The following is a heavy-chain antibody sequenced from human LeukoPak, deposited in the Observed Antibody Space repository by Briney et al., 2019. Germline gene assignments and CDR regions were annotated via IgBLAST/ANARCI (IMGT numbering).Heavy chain of an antibody. CDR2: ISYDGSNK. V-gene: IGHV3-30*18. D-gene: IGHD3-22*01. CDR1: GFTFSSYG. J-gene: IGHJ4*02. Sequence: PGRSLRLSCAASGFTFSSYGMHWVRQPPAKGLEWVAVISYDGSNKYYADSVKGRFTISRDNSKNTLYLQMNSLRAEDTAVYYCANGPYYYDSCGYHSATGVLDYRGQGTLVTVSS. CDR3: ANGPYYYDSCGYHSATGVLDY.